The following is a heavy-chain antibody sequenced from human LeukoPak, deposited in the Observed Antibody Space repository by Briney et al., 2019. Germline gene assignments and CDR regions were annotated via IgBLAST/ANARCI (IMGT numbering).Heavy chain of an antibody. V-gene: IGHV3-30-3*01. CDR3: AREAHHYDILTGFFDY. J-gene: IGHJ4*02. D-gene: IGHD3-9*01. Sequence: GGSLRLSCAASGFTFSSYAMHWVRQAPGKGLEWVAVISCDGSNKYYADSVKGRFTISRDNSKNTLYLQMNSLRAEDTAVYYCAREAHHYDILTGFFDYWGQGTLVTVSS. CDR2: ISCDGSNK. CDR1: GFTFSSYA.